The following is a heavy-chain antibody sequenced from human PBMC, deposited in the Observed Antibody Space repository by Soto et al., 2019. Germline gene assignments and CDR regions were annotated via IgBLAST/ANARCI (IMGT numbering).Heavy chain of an antibody. D-gene: IGHD6-6*01. J-gene: IGHJ4*02. CDR1: VDSVSGNSAA. CDR2: TYCRSKLYN. CDR3: ARGGVDSSFGHFDY. Sequence: PSQTLSLTCALSVDSVSGNSAACDWIRQSPSRGLEWLGWTYCRSKLYNNYAVSVNSRITSIPNTSNNPFSLQLNSVTPEDTAVYYCARGGVDSSFGHFDYWGQGTLVTVS. V-gene: IGHV6-1*01.